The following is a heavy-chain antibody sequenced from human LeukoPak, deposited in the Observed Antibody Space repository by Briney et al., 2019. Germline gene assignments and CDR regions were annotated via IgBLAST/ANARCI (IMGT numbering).Heavy chain of an antibody. V-gene: IGHV3-74*01. CDR2: INSDGSST. D-gene: IGHD1-26*01. J-gene: IGHJ5*02. CDR1: GFTFISYW. Sequence: PGGSLRHSCAASGFTFISYWMHWVRQAPGKGLVWVSRINSDGSSTSYADSVKGRFTISRDNAKNTLYLQMNSLRAEDTAVYYCTSQGREGWFDPWGQGTLVTVSS. CDR3: TSQGREGWFDP.